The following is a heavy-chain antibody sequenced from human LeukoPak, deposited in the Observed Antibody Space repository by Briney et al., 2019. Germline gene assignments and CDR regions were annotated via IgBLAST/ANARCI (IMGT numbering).Heavy chain of an antibody. Sequence: GGSLRLSCAASGFTFDDHAMHWVRQAPGKGPGWVAGINWNSNTIDYADSVKGRFTISRDNAKNSLYLQMNSLRADDTAVYYCARDPGYSYGLDYWGQGTLVTVSS. CDR1: GFTFDDHA. V-gene: IGHV3-9*01. D-gene: IGHD5-18*01. J-gene: IGHJ4*02. CDR3: ARDPGYSYGLDY. CDR2: INWNSNTI.